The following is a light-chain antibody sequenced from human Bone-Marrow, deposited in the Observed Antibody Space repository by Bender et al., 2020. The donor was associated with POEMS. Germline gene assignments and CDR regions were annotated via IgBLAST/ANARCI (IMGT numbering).Light chain of an antibody. CDR2: EGT. CDR1: SSDVGGYNY. Sequence: QSALTQPPSASGSPGQSVTISCTGTSSDVGGYNYVSWYQQHPDKAPKLIIYEGTTRPSGVSNRFSGSKSGNTASLTVSGLQAEDEADYYCSSYAGSNNLGVFGTGTKVTVL. V-gene: IGLV2-8*01. J-gene: IGLJ1*01. CDR3: SSYAGSNNLGV.